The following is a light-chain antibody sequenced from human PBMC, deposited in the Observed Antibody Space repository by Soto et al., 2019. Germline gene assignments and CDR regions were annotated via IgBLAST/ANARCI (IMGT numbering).Light chain of an antibody. J-gene: IGKJ2*02. V-gene: IGKV3-20*01. CDR2: GAS. CDR1: QSVSSSY. CDR3: HQYNNWPPGT. Sequence: EIVLTQSPGTLSLSPGEIVTLSCRASQSVSSSYLAWYQQKPGQAPSLLMYGASSRATGIPDRFSGSGSGTDFTLTISSLQSEDFAVYYCHQYNNWPPGTFGQGTKLEIK.